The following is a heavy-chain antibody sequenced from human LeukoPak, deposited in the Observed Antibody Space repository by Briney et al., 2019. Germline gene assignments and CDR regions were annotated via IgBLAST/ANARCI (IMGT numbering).Heavy chain of an antibody. CDR1: GGSISSSSYY. Sequence: SETLSLTCTVSGGSISSSSYYWGWIRQPPGKGLEWIGNIYYSGSTYYNPSLKSRVTISVDTSKNQFSLKLSSVTAADTAVYYCATSSGYQIDYWGQGTLVTVSS. J-gene: IGHJ4*02. CDR3: ATSSGYQIDY. D-gene: IGHD3-22*01. CDR2: IYYSGST. V-gene: IGHV4-39*01.